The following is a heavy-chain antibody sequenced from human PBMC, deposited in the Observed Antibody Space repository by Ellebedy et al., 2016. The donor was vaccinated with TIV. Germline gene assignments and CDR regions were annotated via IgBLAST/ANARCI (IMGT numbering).Heavy chain of an antibody. V-gene: IGHV3-7*01. J-gene: IGHJ4*02. CDR3: ARALGGGDCY. Sequence: GGSLRLXXAASGFTFSTYWMYWVRQAPGKGLEWVANIKQDGSEKYYVDSVKGRFTISRDNAKNSLYLQMNSLRAEDTAVYYCARALGGGDCYWGQGTLVTVSS. CDR2: IKQDGSEK. D-gene: IGHD2-21*02. CDR1: GFTFSTYW.